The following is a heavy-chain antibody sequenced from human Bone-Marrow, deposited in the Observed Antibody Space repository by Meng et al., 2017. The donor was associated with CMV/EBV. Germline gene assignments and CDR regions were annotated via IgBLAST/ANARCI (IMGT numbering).Heavy chain of an antibody. D-gene: IGHD1-26*01. Sequence: GGSLRLSCVASGFTFSTYWMSWVRQAPGKGLEWVANIRQDGREKYHLDSLRGRFTISRDNAKNLLYLQMDSLRVEDTAVYYCARDPEFGALDYWGQGTLVTVSS. CDR2: IRQDGREK. J-gene: IGHJ4*02. CDR3: ARDPEFGALDY. CDR1: GFTFSTYW. V-gene: IGHV3-7*01.